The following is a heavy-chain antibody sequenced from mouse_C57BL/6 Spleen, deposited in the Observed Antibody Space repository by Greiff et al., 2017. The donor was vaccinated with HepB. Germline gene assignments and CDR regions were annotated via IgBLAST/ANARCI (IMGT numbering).Heavy chain of an antibody. CDR1: GYAFSSSW. CDR2: IYPGDGDT. J-gene: IGHJ2*01. V-gene: IGHV1-82*01. D-gene: IGHD3-1*01. Sequence: QVQLKESGPELVKPGASVKISCKASGYAFSSSWMNWVKQRPGKGLEWIGRIYPGDGDTNYNGKFKGKATLTADKSSSTAYMQLSSLTSEDSAVYFCARDWANSFDYWGQGTTLTVSS. CDR3: ARDWANSFDY.